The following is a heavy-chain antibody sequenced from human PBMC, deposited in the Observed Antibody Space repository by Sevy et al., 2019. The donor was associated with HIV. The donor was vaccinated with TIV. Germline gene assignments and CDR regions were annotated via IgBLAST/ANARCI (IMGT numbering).Heavy chain of an antibody. Sequence: GGFLRLSCAASGFTFSSYAMHWVRQAPGKGLEWLAVISYDGSNKYYADSVKGRFTISRDNSKNTLYLQMNSLRAEDTAMYYCARELNCSSWYSPYYFDYWGQGTLVTVSS. D-gene: IGHD6-13*01. CDR1: GFTFSSYA. V-gene: IGHV3-30-3*01. CDR2: ISYDGSNK. CDR3: ARELNCSSWYSPYYFDY. J-gene: IGHJ4*02.